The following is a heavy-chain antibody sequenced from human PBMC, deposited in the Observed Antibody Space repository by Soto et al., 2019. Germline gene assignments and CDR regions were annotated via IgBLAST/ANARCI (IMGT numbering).Heavy chain of an antibody. V-gene: IGHV4-39*01. D-gene: IGHD2-2*01. CDR1: VGSVSSSSYS. Sequence: QLQLQESGPGLVKPSETLSLTCTVSVGSVSSSSYSWGWIRQPPGKGLEWIGTIYSSENTYYNPSLMSLVTISVDTSKNQFSLKLSTVTAAETAVYYGARLNGYCISTNCHGYYGMAVWGQGTTVTVSS. J-gene: IGHJ6*02. CDR2: IYSSENT. CDR3: ARLNGYCISTNCHGYYGMAV.